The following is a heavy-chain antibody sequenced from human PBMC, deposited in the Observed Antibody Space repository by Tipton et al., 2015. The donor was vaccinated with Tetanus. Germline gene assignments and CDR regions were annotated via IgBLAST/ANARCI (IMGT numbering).Heavy chain of an antibody. CDR3: ARGMAEASNCGGDCYSDY. J-gene: IGHJ4*02. V-gene: IGHV3-21*01. Sequence: LTCAASGFTLSRYTMNWVRQAPGKGLEWVSSISSSSRYIYYADSVEGRFTISRDNAKNSLYLQMNSLRAEDTAVYSCARGMAEASNCGGDCYSDYWGQGTLVTVSS. CDR2: ISSSSRYI. CDR1: GFTLSRYT. D-gene: IGHD2-21*02.